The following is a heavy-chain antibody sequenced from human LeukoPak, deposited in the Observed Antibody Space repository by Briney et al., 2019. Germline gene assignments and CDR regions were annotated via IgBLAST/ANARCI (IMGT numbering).Heavy chain of an antibody. Sequence: GGFLRLSCAASVYTFRDFPMNRVRHAPWKGREWVLGTGRNSDNTYYADSEKGRFSISRDNSNNMLHLQMDSLRAEDAAVYYCAKAPSRDIYSKSSFNYFDSWGQGTLVTVSP. CDR2: TGRNSDNT. D-gene: IGHD4-11*01. CDR1: VYTFRDFP. CDR3: AKAPSRDIYSKSSFNYFDS. V-gene: IGHV3-23*01. J-gene: IGHJ4*02.